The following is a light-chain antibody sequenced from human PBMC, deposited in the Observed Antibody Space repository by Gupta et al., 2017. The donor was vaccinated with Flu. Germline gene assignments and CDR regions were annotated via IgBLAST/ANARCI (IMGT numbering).Light chain of an antibody. V-gene: IGLV1-40*03. Sequence: QSVLTQPPSVSGAPGQRVTISCPGSCSNIGAPYDVHWYQQLQGTAPKLIIHNHNNRPSGVPDRFSASTSAAYAALPTTGVQAEEEAADYCQSSYGSLDVWVFGGGTKLTVL. CDR3: QSSYGSLDVWV. CDR2: NHN. J-gene: IGLJ3*02. CDR1: CSNIGAPYD.